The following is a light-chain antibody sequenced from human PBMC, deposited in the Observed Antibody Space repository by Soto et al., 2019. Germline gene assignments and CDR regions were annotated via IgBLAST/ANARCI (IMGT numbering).Light chain of an antibody. CDR2: GAS. CDR1: QNIDMY. CDR3: QQRSNWPPIT. J-gene: IGKJ5*01. Sequence: DIHMTHSPSSLSASVCDTVTITCRSSQNIDMYLNWYQQKPGKAPRVLISGASNLQSGVPSRFSGSGSGTDFTLTISSLEPEDFAVYYCQQRSNWPPITFGQGTRLEIK. V-gene: IGKV1-39*01.